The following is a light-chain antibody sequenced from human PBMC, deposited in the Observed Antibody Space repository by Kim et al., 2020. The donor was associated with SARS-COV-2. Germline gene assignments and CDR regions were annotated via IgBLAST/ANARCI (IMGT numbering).Light chain of an antibody. CDR3: HVWDSTTDQGV. CDR1: SIVSKS. J-gene: IGLJ3*02. V-gene: IGLV3-21*04. Sequence: SYELTQPPSLSVAPGKTAILTCGADSIVSKSVHWFQQKPGQAPILVMYYNNDRPSGIPERFSGSNSGNTATLTISRVEAGDEAVYYCHVWDSTTDQGVFGGGTQLTVL. CDR2: YNN.